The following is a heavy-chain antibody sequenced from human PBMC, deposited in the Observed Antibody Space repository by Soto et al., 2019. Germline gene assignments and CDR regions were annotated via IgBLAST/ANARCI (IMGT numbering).Heavy chain of an antibody. CDR2: IIPIFGTA. V-gene: IGHV1-69*13. CDR3: ASDQEGFGFDP. CDR1: GGTFSSYA. J-gene: IGHJ5*02. Sequence: ASVKVSCKASGGTFSSYAISWVRQAPGQGLEWMGGIIPIFGTANYAQKFQGRVTITADESTSTAYMELSSLRSEDTAVYYCASDQEGFGFDPRGQRTEVTVSS. D-gene: IGHD3-10*01.